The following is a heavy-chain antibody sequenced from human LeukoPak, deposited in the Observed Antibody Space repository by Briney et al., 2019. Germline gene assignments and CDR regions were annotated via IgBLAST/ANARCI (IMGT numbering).Heavy chain of an antibody. CDR3: ARSLGYNSWSGQTPHPFIP. D-gene: IGHD3-3*01. CDR1: GDSISNHY. J-gene: IGHJ5*02. V-gene: IGHV4-59*11. CDR2: IYYSGST. Sequence: SETLSLTCPVSGDSISNHYWSWIRQPPGKGLEWIGNIYYSGSTNYNPSLKSRVTISVGASKKQFSLKLSSVTAADTAVYYCARSLGYNSWSGQTPHPFIPWGQGTLVTVSS.